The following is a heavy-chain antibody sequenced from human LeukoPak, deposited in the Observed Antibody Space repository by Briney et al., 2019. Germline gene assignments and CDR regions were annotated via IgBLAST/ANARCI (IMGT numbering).Heavy chain of an antibody. D-gene: IGHD2-2*01. CDR1: GFTFDDYA. V-gene: IGHV3-9*01. CDR2: ISWNSGSI. Sequence: GRSLRLSCAASGFTFDDYAMHWVRQAPGKGLEWVSGISWNSGSIGYADSVKGRFTISRDNAKNSLYLQMNSLRAEDTAVYYCARDRGYCRGSTCYAYYMDVWGKGTTVTVSS. J-gene: IGHJ6*03. CDR3: ARDRGYCRGSTCYAYYMDV.